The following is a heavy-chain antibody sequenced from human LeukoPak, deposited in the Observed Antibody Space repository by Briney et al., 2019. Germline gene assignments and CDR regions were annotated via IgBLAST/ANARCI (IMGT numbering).Heavy chain of an antibody. V-gene: IGHV4-34*01. J-gene: IGHJ4*02. CDR3: ARRASGSYYSPLFDY. D-gene: IGHD1-26*01. CDR1: GGTFSGYY. CDR2: INHSGDA. Sequence: SETLSLTCAVYGGTFSGYYWTWIRQSPGKGLEWIGEINHSGDADYNPSLKSRVTISVDTSKNQFSLKLSSVTAADTAVYYCARRASGSYYSPLFDYWGQGTLVTVSS.